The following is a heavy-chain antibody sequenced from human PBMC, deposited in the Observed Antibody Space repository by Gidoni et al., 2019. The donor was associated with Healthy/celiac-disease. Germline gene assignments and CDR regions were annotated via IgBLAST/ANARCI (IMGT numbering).Heavy chain of an antibody. CDR2: ISSNGGST. J-gene: IGHJ4*02. Sequence: EVQLVESGGGLVQPGGSLRLSCSASGFTFSSYAMHWVRQAPGKGLEYVSAISSNGGSTYYADSVKGRFTISRDNSKNTLCLQMSSLRAEDTAVYYCVKDLRYSGSYAFDYWGQGTLVTVSS. CDR3: VKDLRYSGSYAFDY. CDR1: GFTFSSYA. V-gene: IGHV3-64D*06. D-gene: IGHD1-26*01.